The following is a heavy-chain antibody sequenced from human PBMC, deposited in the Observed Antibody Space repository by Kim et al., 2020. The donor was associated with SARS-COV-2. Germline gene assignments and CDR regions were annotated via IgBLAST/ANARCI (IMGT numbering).Heavy chain of an antibody. CDR2: IYYSGST. J-gene: IGHJ4*02. Sequence: SETLSLTCTVSGGSISSGDYYWSWIRQPPGKGLEWIGYIYYSGSTYYNPSLKSRVTISVDTSKNQFSLKLSSVTAADTAVYYCARATKEGYYGSGSSLNTSSDYWGQGTLVTVSS. D-gene: IGHD3-10*01. V-gene: IGHV4-30-4*01. CDR1: GGSISSGDYY. CDR3: ARATKEGYYGSGSSLNTSSDY.